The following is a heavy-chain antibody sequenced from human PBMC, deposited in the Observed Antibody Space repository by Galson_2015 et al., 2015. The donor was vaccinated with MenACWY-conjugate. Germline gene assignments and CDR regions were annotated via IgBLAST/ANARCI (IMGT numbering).Heavy chain of an antibody. CDR3: AKGVHYYDSSGFPV. Sequence: SLRLSCAASGFTFSSYGMHWVRQAPGKGLEWVAVISYDGSNKYYADSVKGRFTISGDDSKNTLYLQMNSLRAEDTAVYYCAKGVHYYDSSGFPVWGQGTLVTVSS. V-gene: IGHV3-30*18. D-gene: IGHD3-22*01. CDR1: GFTFSSYG. CDR2: ISYDGSNK. J-gene: IGHJ4*02.